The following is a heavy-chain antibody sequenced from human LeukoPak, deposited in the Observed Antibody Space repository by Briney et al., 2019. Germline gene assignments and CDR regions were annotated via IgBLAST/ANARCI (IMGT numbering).Heavy chain of an antibody. J-gene: IGHJ4*02. CDR3: AKCRGGSCYYFDY. CDR2: VGSSGSST. V-gene: IGHV3-23*01. CDR1: GFTFSGYA. D-gene: IGHD2-15*01. Sequence: GGSLRLSCAASGFTFSGYAMSWVRQAPGKGLEWVLAVGSSGSSTYYADSVQGRFTISRDNSQNTLYLQMSSLRAEDTAVYYCAKCRGGSCYYFDYWGQGTLVTVSP.